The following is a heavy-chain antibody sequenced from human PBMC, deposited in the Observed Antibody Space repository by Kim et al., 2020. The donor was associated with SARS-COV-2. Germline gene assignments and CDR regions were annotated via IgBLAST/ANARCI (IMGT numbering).Heavy chain of an antibody. V-gene: IGHV1-24*01. D-gene: IGHD3-10*01. Sequence: KFQGRVTMTEDTSTDTAYMELSSLRSEDTAVYYCATGIASSNYYYYGMDVWGQGTTVTVSS. J-gene: IGHJ6*02. CDR3: ATGIASSNYYYYGMDV.